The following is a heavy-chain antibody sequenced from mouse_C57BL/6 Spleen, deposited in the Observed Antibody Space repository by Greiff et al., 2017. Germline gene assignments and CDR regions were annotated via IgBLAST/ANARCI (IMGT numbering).Heavy chain of an antibody. CDR1: GYTFTSYW. V-gene: IGHV1-69*01. CDR2: IDPSDSYT. Sequence: QVQLQQPGAELVMPGASVKLSCKASGYTFTSYWMPGVKQRPGQGLEWIGEIDPSDSYTNYNQKFKGKSTLTVDKSSSTAYMQLGSLTSEDSAVYYCARRHGSSYGYAMDYWGQGTSVTVSS. J-gene: IGHJ4*01. CDR3: ARRHGSSYGYAMDY. D-gene: IGHD1-1*01.